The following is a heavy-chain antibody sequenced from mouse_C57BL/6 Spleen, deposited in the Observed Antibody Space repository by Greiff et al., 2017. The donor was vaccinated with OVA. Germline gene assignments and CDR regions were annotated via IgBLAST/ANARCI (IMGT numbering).Heavy chain of an antibody. CDR1: GYSFTGYF. CDR3: ASYYGSSAWFAY. Sequence: VQLQQSGPELVKPGDSVKISCKASGYSFTGYFMNWVMQSHGKSLEWIGRINPYNGDTFSNQKFKGKATLTVDKSSSTAHMELRSLTSEDSAVYYCASYYGSSAWFAYWGQGTLVTVSA. D-gene: IGHD1-1*01. CDR2: INPYNGDT. V-gene: IGHV1-20*01. J-gene: IGHJ3*01.